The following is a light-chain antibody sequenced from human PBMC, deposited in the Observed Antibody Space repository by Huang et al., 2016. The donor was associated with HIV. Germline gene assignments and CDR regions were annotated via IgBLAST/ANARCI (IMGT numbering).Light chain of an antibody. CDR2: WAS. CDR1: QSVLYSSKNKNY. J-gene: IGKJ1*01. CDR3: QQYYSTWT. Sequence: DIVMTQSPDSLAVSLGERATIHCKSSQSVLYSSKNKNYLAWYQQKPGQPPKLLIYWASTQESGVPDRFSGSGSRTEFTLTISSLQAEDVAVYYCQQYYSTWTFGQGTKVEIK. V-gene: IGKV4-1*01.